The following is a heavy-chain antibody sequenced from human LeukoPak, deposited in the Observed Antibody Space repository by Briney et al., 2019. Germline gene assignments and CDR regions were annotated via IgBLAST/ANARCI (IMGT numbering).Heavy chain of an antibody. D-gene: IGHD3-10*01. Sequence: GASVKVSCKASGYTFTSYLISWVRQVPGQGLEWMGWISGHNGNTDYAQKFKDRVTLTTDTSTSTAYMELRSLTSDDTAVYYCARIWAEFQLACDFWGQGTLVTVSS. CDR2: ISGHNGNT. CDR3: ARIWAEFQLACDF. J-gene: IGHJ4*02. CDR1: GYTFTSYL. V-gene: IGHV1-18*01.